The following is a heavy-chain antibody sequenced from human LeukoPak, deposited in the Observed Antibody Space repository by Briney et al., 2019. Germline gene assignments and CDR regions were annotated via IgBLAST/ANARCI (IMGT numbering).Heavy chain of an antibody. J-gene: IGHJ5*02. CDR1: GYTFTSYY. V-gene: IGHV1-46*01. CDR3: AGDGSGGRNYSNSRWFDP. CDR2: INPSGGST. Sequence: ASVKVSCKASGYTFTSYYMHWVRQAPGQGLEWMGIINPSGGSTSYAQKFQGRVTMTRDTSTSTVYMELSSLRSEDTAVYYCAGDGSGGRNYSNSRWFDPWGQGTLVTVSS. D-gene: IGHD4-4*01.